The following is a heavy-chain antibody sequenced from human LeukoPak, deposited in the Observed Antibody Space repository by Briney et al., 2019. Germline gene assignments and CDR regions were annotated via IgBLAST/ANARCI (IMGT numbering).Heavy chain of an antibody. CDR3: ARGDDISPGRVLDY. V-gene: IGHV3-23*01. CDR2: ISGSGGST. J-gene: IGHJ4*02. D-gene: IGHD3-9*01. CDR1: GFTFSSYA. Sequence: PGGSLRLSCAASGFTFSSYAMSWVRQAPGKGLEWVSAISGSGGSTYYADSVKGRFTISRDNSKNTLYLQMNSLRAEDTAVYYCARGDDISPGRVLDYWGRGTLVTVSS.